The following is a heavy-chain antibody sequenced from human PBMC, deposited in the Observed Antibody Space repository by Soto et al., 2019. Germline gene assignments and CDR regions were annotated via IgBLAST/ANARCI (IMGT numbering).Heavy chain of an antibody. D-gene: IGHD1-1*01. J-gene: IGHJ5*02. V-gene: IGHV3-21*01. CDR3: AREGLEPRNLFDP. CDR1: GFTFSSYS. Sequence: PGGSLRLSCAASGFTFSSYSVNWLRQAPGKGLEWVSSISSSSSYIYYADSVKGRFTISRNNAKNSLYLQMNSLSAEDTAVYYYAREGLEPRNLFDPWGQGTLVTVSS. CDR2: ISSSSSYI.